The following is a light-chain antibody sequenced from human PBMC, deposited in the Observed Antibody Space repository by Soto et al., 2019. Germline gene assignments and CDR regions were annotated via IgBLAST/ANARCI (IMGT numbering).Light chain of an antibody. V-gene: IGKV3-20*01. Sequence: EIVLTQSPCTLALSTRERTTLSCSASQSVSSAYFAWYQQKPGQAPRLLIYGASSRATGIPDRFSGSGSGTVFTLTINILEPDDFAVYYCHQYGNSPQTFGQGTKVDIK. CDR1: QSVSSAY. CDR2: GAS. CDR3: HQYGNSPQT. J-gene: IGKJ1*01.